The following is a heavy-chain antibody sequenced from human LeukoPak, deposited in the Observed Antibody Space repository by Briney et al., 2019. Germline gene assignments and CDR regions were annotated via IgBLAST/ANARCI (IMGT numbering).Heavy chain of an antibody. D-gene: IGHD3-10*01. Sequence: GGSLRLSCAVSGFTFSSYAMNWVRQAPGKGLEWVSGISASGGSTYRADSVKGRFTMSRDNSKNTLYLQMNSLRDDDTAVYYCARAGSGSNFLDYWGQGTLVIVSS. CDR3: ARAGSGSNFLDY. CDR2: ISASGGST. J-gene: IGHJ4*02. V-gene: IGHV3-23*01. CDR1: GFTFSSYA.